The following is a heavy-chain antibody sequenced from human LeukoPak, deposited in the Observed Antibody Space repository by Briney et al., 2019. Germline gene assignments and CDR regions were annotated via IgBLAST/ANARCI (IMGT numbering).Heavy chain of an antibody. D-gene: IGHD4-11*01. CDR3: ARVGYSNYFYYYYYMDV. CDR2: ISAYNGNT. V-gene: IGHV1-18*01. Sequence: WASVTVSCKASGYTFTSYGISWVRQAPGQGLEWMGWISAYNGNTNYAQKLQGRVTMTTDTSTSTAYMELRSLRSDDTAVYYCARVGYSNYFYYYYYMDVWGKGTTVTVSS. J-gene: IGHJ6*03. CDR1: GYTFTSYG.